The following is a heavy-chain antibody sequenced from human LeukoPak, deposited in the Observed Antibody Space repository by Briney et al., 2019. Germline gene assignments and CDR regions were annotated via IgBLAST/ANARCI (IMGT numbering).Heavy chain of an antibody. CDR2: IYYSGST. CDR1: GGSISSYY. V-gene: IGHV4-59*05. CDR3: ASQGSGSYRVLYYYYYGMDV. J-gene: IGHJ6*02. Sequence: PSETLSLTCTVSGGSISSYYWSWIRQPPGKGLEWIGSIYYSGSTYYNPSLKSRVTISVDTSKNQFSLKLSSVTAADTAVYYCASQGSGSYRVLYYYYYGMDVWGQGTTVTVSS. D-gene: IGHD3-10*01.